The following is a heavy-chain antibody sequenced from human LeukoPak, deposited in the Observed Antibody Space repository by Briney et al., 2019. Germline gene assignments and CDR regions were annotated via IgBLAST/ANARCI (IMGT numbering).Heavy chain of an antibody. D-gene: IGHD4/OR15-4a*01. V-gene: IGHV4-4*07. CDR3: ARGSNGLDP. CDR2: IFTSART. CDR1: GCSINNHH. J-gene: IGHJ5*02. Sequence: SETLSLTCTVSGCSINNHHLTWVRQPAGKGLEWIGRIFTSARTIYNPSLKSRVTISLDTSKSLLSLMLNSVTAADTAVYYCARGSNGLDPWGQGTLVTVSS.